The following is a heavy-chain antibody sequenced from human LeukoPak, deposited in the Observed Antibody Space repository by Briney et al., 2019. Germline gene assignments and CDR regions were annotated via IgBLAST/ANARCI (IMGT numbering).Heavy chain of an antibody. CDR2: IYYSGST. Sequence: SETLSLTCAVSGGSISSYYWSWIRQPPGKGLEWIGYIYYSGSTNYNPSLKSRVTISVDTSKNQFSLKLSSVTAADTAVYYCAGYPQWLIPSWGQGTLVTVSS. D-gene: IGHD6-19*01. V-gene: IGHV4-59*01. CDR1: GGSISSYY. J-gene: IGHJ5*02. CDR3: AGYPQWLIPS.